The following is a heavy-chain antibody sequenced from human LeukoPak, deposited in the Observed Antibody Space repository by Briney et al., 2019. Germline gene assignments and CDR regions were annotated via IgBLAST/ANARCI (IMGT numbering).Heavy chain of an antibody. CDR3: ATEGNSGSDRGAFDI. V-gene: IGHV1-24*01. CDR1: GYTLTELS. D-gene: IGHD1-26*01. Sequence: ASVKVSCKVSGYTLTELSMHWVRQAPGKGLEWMGGFDPEDGVTIYAQKFQGRVTMTEDTSTDTAYMELSSLRSEDTAVYYCATEGNSGSDRGAFDIWGQGTMVTVSS. J-gene: IGHJ3*02. CDR2: FDPEDGVT.